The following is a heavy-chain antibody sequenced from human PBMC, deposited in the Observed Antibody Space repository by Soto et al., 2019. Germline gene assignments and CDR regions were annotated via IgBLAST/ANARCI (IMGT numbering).Heavy chain of an antibody. D-gene: IGHD6-13*01. V-gene: IGHV1-24*01. CDR1: GYTLTELS. CDR2: FDPEDGET. CDR3: ATDRRIAAAGLDAFDI. Sequence: ASVKVCCKGSGYTLTELSMHWLRQAPGKGLEWMGGFDPEDGETIYAQKFQGRVTMTEDTSTDTAYMELSSLRSEDTAVYYCATDRRIAAAGLDAFDIWGQGTTVTVSS. J-gene: IGHJ3*02.